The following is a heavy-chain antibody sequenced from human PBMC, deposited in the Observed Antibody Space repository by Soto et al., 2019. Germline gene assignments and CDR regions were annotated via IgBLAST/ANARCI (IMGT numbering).Heavy chain of an antibody. D-gene: IGHD3-9*01. CDR2: INPNSGGT. Sequence: ASVKVSCKASGYTFTGYYMHWVRQAPGQGLEWMGWINPNSGGTNYAQKFQGWVTMTRDTSISTAYMELSRLRSDDTAVYYCARARPYYDILTGYYNRHGTWFDPWGQGTLVTVSS. CDR3: ARARPYYDILTGYYNRHGTWFDP. J-gene: IGHJ5*02. CDR1: GYTFTGYY. V-gene: IGHV1-2*04.